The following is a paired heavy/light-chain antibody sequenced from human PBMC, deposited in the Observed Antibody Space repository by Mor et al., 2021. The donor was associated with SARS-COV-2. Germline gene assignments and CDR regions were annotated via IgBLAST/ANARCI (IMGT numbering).Light chain of an antibody. J-gene: IGLJ2*01. V-gene: IGLV8-61*01. CDR3: VLYVASGTVV. Sequence: QTVVTQEPSFSVSPGGTVTLTCGLTSGSVSTSYYPSWYQQTPGQAPRTLIYSTDTRSSGVPDRFSGSILGNKAALTITGAQADDESDYYCVLYVASGTVVFGGGTKLTVL. CDR1: SGSVSTSYY. CDR2: STD.
Heavy chain of an antibody. CDR2: IYYTGST. D-gene: IGHD1-7*01. CDR1: GDFVSSGSYY. V-gene: IGHV4-61*03. Sequence: QVQLQESGPGLVKPSETLSLTCTVSGDFVSSGSYYWSWIRQPPGKGLEWIGYIYYTGSTYYNPSLKSRVTISVDTSKNHFSLKLTSVTTADTALYYCARGGTGSKRTWWDYWGQGTLVTVSS. J-gene: IGHJ4*02. CDR3: ARGGTGSKRTWWDY.